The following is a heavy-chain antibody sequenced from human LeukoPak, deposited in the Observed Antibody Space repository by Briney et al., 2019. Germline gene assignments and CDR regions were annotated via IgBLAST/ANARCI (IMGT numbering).Heavy chain of an antibody. CDR2: IYTSGST. D-gene: IGHD1-26*01. Sequence: SQTLSLTCTVSGGSISSGSYYWSWIRQPAGKGLEWIGRIYTSGSTNYNPSLKSRVTISVDTSKNQFSLKLSSVTAADTAVYYCAREGGSYFGNWFDPWGQGTLVTVSS. CDR3: AREGGSYFGNWFDP. V-gene: IGHV4-61*02. J-gene: IGHJ5*02. CDR1: GGSISSGSYY.